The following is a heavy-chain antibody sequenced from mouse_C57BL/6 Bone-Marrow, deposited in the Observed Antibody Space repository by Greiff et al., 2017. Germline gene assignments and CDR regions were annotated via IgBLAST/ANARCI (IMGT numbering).Heavy chain of an antibody. V-gene: IGHV1-22*01. D-gene: IGHD2-1*01. CDR3: ARGGVYYGNTWFAY. Sequence: VPLPQSGPALVKPGASVKMSCKASGYTFTDYNMHWVKQSHGKSLEWIGYINPNNGGTSYNQKFKGKATLTVNKSSSTAYMELRSLTSEDSAVYYCARGGVYYGNTWFAYWGQGTLVTVSA. CDR1: GYTFTDYN. CDR2: INPNNGGT. J-gene: IGHJ3*01.